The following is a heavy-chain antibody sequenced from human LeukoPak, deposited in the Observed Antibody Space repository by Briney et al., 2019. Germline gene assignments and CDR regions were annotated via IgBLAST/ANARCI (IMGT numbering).Heavy chain of an antibody. CDR1: GFTFDDYG. J-gene: IGHJ2*01. V-gene: IGHV3-20*04. CDR3: AKGGTLRYFDFHWYFDL. D-gene: IGHD3-9*01. CDR2: INWNGGST. Sequence: PGGSLRLSCAASGFTFDDYGMSWVRQAPGKGLEWVSGINWNGGSTGYADSVKGRFTISRDNAKNSLYLQMNSLRAEGTALYYCAKGGTLRYFDFHWYFDLWGRGTVVTVSS.